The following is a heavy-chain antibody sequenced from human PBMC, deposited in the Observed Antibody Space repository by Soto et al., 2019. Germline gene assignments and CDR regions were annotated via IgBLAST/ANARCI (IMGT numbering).Heavy chain of an antibody. D-gene: IGHD2-2*01. Sequence: GGSLRLSWAAVGCTFGAFGVSWVRQAPGKGLEWVSSITSSGGGTYYADSVKGRFTVSRDNSKNTVYLQMNSLREEETAVDYSAKFTAAWGKGPLVTVS. CDR1: GCTFGAFG. CDR3: AKFTAA. J-gene: IGHJ4*02. V-gene: IGHV3-23*01. CDR2: ITSSGGGT.